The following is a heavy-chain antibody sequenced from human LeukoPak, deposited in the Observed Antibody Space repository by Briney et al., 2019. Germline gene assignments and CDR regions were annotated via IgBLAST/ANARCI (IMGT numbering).Heavy chain of an antibody. CDR2: ISSSSSYI. J-gene: IGHJ4*02. CDR1: GFTFSSYA. Sequence: PGGSLRLSCAASGFTFSSYAMSWVRQAPGKGLEWVSSISSSSSYIYYADSVKGRFTISRDNAKNSLYLQMNSLRAEDTAVYYCARVDGDIVVVPAAIDYWGQGTLVTVSS. V-gene: IGHV3-21*01. D-gene: IGHD2-2*01. CDR3: ARVDGDIVVVPAAIDY.